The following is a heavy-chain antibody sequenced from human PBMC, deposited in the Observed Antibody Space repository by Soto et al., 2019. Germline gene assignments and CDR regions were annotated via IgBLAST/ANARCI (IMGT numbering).Heavy chain of an antibody. CDR1: GGTFSSYA. D-gene: IGHD2-2*02. Sequence: QVQLVQSGAEVKKPGSSVKVSCKASGGTFSSYAISWVRQAPGQGLEWMGGIIPIFGTANYAQKFQGRLMITADESTSTAYMELSSLRSEDTAVYYCASDLGYCSSTSCYTAENWFDPWGQGTLVTVSS. CDR3: ASDLGYCSSTSCYTAENWFDP. CDR2: IIPIFGTA. J-gene: IGHJ5*02. V-gene: IGHV1-69*01.